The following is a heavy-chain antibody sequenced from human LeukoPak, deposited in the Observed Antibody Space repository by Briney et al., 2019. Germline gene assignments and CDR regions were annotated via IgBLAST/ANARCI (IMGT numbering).Heavy chain of an antibody. V-gene: IGHV3-38-3*01. CDR3: KKDPRVVLMVYAMGTFDY. CDR1: GFTFSSYS. Sequence: TGGSLRLSCAASGFTFSSYSMNWVRQAPGKGLEWVSSISGGSTYYADSRKGRFTISRDNSKNTLHLQMNSLRAEDTAVYYCKKDPRVVLMVYAMGTFDYWGQGTLVTVSS. D-gene: IGHD2-8*01. CDR2: ISGGST. J-gene: IGHJ4*02.